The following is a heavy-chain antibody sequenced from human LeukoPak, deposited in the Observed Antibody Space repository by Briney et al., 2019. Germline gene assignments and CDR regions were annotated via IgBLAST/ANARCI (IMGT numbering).Heavy chain of an antibody. V-gene: IGHV4-34*01. CDR3: ARGPSVYSSSWYGNY. CDR2: INYSGST. CDR1: GGSFSGYY. Sequence: PSETLSLTCAVYGGSFSGYYWSWIRQPPGKGLEWIGEINYSGSTNYNPSLKSRVTISADTSKNQFSLKLSSVTAADTAVCYCARGPSVYSSSWYGNYWGQGTLVTVSS. D-gene: IGHD6-13*01. J-gene: IGHJ4*02.